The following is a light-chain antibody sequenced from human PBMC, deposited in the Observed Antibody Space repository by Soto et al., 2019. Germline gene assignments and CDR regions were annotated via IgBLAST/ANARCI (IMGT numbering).Light chain of an antibody. V-gene: IGKV1-39*01. Sequence: QLAQSPTPLSASLGERVTLSCRASQSISSYLNWYQQKPGKAPKLLIYAASSLPTGVPSRFSGSGSGTDFTLTISRLEPEDFATYYCQQSSSPPPTFGQGTKVDIK. CDR3: QQSSSPPPT. J-gene: IGKJ1*01. CDR2: AAS. CDR1: QSISSY.